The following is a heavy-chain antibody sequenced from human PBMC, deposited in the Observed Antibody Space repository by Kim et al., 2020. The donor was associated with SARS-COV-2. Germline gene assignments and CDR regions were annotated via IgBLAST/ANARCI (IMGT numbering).Heavy chain of an antibody. Sequence: GGSLRLSCAASGFTFSSYAMSWVRQAPGKGLEWVSAISGSGGSTYYADSVKGRFTISRDNSKNTLYLQMNSLRAEDTAVYYCAKGKSGYYANDYYYSGMDVWGQGTTVTVSS. CDR1: GFTFSSYA. CDR3: AKGKSGYYANDYYYSGMDV. CDR2: ISGSGGST. J-gene: IGHJ6*02. D-gene: IGHD3-3*01. V-gene: IGHV3-23*01.